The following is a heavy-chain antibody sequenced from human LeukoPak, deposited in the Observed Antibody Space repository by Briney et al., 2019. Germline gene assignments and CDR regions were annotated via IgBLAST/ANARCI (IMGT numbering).Heavy chain of an antibody. Sequence: SVKVSCKASGGTFSSYAISWVRQAPGQGLEWMGRIIPIFGTANYAQKFQGRVTITTDESTSTAYMELSSLRSEDTAVYYCARDLRYYYDSIGYYSFDPWGQGTLVTVSS. CDR3: ARDLRYYYDSIGYYSFDP. CDR1: GGTFSSYA. J-gene: IGHJ5*02. D-gene: IGHD3-22*01. CDR2: IIPIFGTA. V-gene: IGHV1-69*05.